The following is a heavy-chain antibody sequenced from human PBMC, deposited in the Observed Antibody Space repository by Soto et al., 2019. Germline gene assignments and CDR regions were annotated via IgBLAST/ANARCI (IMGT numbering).Heavy chain of an antibody. CDR2: TYYSAGT. Sequence: QLQLQESGPGLVKPSETLSLTCNVSGGSVSSSSYYWGWIRQAPGKGLEWIVSTYYSAGTYYNPSLKSLVTTSMDASQNQFSLTVTSVTAADTAIYYCARHASRGYSSSWYFEDWGQGTPVTVSS. J-gene: IGHJ4*02. CDR3: ARHASRGYSSSWYFED. CDR1: GGSVSSSSYY. D-gene: IGHD6-13*01. V-gene: IGHV4-39*01.